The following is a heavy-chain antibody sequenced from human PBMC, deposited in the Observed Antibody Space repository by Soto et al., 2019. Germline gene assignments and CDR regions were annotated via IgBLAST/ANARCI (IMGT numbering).Heavy chain of an antibody. D-gene: IGHD2-8*02. CDR2: IWYDGSRK. V-gene: IGHV3-33*01. CDR1: GFTFYTYG. CDR3: AIVSCTGDNCKPYEYSAMDV. Sequence: QVQLVESGGGVVQPGRSLRLSCAASGFTFYTYGMHWVRQAPGKGLEWVASIWYDGSRKYYADSVKGRFTISRDNPKNTMYQQMNSLRAVDTAVYYCAIVSCTGDNCKPYEYSAMDVWGQGTPVTVSS. J-gene: IGHJ6*02.